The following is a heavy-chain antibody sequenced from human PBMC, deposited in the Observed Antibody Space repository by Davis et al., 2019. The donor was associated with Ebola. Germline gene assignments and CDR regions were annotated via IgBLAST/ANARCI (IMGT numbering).Heavy chain of an antibody. J-gene: IGHJ3*01. CDR2: LGTSADT. Sequence: GGSLRLSCAASGFIFRSYVMSWVRQAPGKGLEWVSTLGTSADTYYADSVKGRFTISRDNSKNSLYLQMNSLRADDTAVYYCARNTWPVAFDVWGRGTVVTVSS. V-gene: IGHV3-23*01. CDR1: GFIFRSYV. CDR3: ARNTWPVAFDV. D-gene: IGHD6-19*01.